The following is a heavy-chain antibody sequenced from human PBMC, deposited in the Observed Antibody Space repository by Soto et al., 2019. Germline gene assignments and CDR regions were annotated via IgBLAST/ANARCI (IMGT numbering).Heavy chain of an antibody. D-gene: IGHD2-21*01. CDR3: ARDVDGWFDP. CDR2: IDPNGGRT. Sequence: ASVQVSCKASGYTFTSTYMHWVRQAPGQGLEWMGVIDPNGGRTIYPETFPRRLTLTRDTPTATDDMELSGRRAEGTAMECGARDVDGWFDPWGQGTLVTVSS. J-gene: IGHJ5*02. V-gene: IGHV1-46*01. CDR1: GYTFTSTY.